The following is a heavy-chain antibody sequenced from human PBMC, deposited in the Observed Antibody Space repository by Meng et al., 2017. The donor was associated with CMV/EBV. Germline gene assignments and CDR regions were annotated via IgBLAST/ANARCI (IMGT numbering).Heavy chain of an antibody. Sequence: GGSLRLSCAASGFTFDDYGMSWVRQAPEKGLEWVSGINWNGGSTGYADSVKGRFTISRDNAKNSLYLQMNSLRAEDTALYYCARGVGGYEDFNYFDYWGQGTLVTVSS. CDR3: ARGVGGYEDFNYFDY. V-gene: IGHV3-20*04. CDR2: INWNGGST. CDR1: GFTFDDYG. D-gene: IGHD5-12*01. J-gene: IGHJ4*02.